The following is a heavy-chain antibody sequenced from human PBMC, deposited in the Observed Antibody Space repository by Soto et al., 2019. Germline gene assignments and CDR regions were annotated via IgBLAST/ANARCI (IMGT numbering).Heavy chain of an antibody. CDR3: ARVSTVTIDY. D-gene: IGHD4-17*01. CDR2: INPSGGST. CDR1: GYTITRYY. Sequence: TSVKVTSKESGYTITRYYMHWVRQAPGQGLEWMGIINPSGGSTSYAQKFQGRVTMTRDTSTSTVYMELSSLRSEDTAVYYCARVSTVTIDYWGQGTLVTVSS. V-gene: IGHV1-46*03. J-gene: IGHJ4*02.